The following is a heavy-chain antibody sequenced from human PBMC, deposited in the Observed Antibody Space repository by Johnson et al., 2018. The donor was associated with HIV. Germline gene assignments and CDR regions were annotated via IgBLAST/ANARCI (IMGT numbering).Heavy chain of an antibody. D-gene: IGHD1-26*01. Sequence: VQLVESGGGVVQPGGSLRLSCAASGFTFSSNYMSWVRQAPGKGLEWVSVIYSGGSTYYAASVKGRFTISRDNSKNTLYLQMNSLKVEDTALYYCARVVAFGWELNDAFDIWGQGTMVTVSS. V-gene: IGHV3-66*02. CDR3: ARVVAFGWELNDAFDI. CDR2: IYSGGST. J-gene: IGHJ3*02. CDR1: GFTFSSNY.